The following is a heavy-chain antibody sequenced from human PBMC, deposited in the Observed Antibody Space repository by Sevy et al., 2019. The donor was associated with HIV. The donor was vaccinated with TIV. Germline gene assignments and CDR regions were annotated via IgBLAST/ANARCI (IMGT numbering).Heavy chain of an antibody. CDR2: IYYSGST. CDR3: AGFGYYDSSGYEALLYFQH. J-gene: IGHJ1*01. CDR1: GGSISSGGNY. V-gene: IGHV4-31*03. Sequence: SETLSLTCTVSGGSISSGGNYWSWIRQHPGKGLEWIGYIYYSGSTYYNPSLKSRVTISVDTSKNQFSLKLSSVTAADTAVYYCAGFGYYDSSGYEALLYFQHWGQGTLVTVSS. D-gene: IGHD3-22*01.